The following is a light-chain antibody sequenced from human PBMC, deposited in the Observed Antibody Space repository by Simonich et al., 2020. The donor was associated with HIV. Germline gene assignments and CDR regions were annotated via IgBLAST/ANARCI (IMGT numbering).Light chain of an antibody. Sequence: DIVMTQSPDSLTMSLGERATINCMSGQSVLYSSNNKNYLAWYQQKPGQPPKLLIYWASTRQSGVPDRFSGSGSGTDFTLTISSMQAEDVAVYYCQQYYITPYTFGQGTKLEIQ. J-gene: IGKJ2*01. V-gene: IGKV4-1*01. CDR1: QSVLYSSNNKNY. CDR3: QQYYITPYT. CDR2: WAS.